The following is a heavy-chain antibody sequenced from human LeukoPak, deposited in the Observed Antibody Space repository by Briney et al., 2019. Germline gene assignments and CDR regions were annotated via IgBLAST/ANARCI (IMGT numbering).Heavy chain of an antibody. CDR1: GASISGSY. V-gene: IGHV4-59*08. J-gene: IGHJ4*02. CDR2: FSYSGST. D-gene: IGHD5-18*01. CDR3: AGQKVDTGGFDY. Sequence: SETLSLTCTVSGASISGSYWSWIRQPPGKGLEWIGYFSYSGSTNYKPSLKSRVTISVDTSKNQLSLKLRSVTAADTAVYYCAGQKVDTGGFDYWGQGTLVTVSS.